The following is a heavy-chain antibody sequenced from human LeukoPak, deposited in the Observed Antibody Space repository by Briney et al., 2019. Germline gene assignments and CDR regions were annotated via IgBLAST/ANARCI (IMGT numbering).Heavy chain of an antibody. V-gene: IGHV4-59*12. J-gene: IGHJ4*02. Sequence: SETLSLTCTVSGGSISSYYWSWIRQPPGKGLEWIGYIYYSGSTNYNPSLKSRVTISVDTSKNQFSLKLSSVTAADTAVYYCARCDDSSGFYSLDYWGQGTLVTVSS. CDR3: ARCDDSSGFYSLDY. CDR2: IYYSGST. CDR1: GGSISSYY. D-gene: IGHD3-22*01.